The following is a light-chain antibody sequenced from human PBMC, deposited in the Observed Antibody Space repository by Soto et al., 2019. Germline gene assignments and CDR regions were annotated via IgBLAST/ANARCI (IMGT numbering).Light chain of an antibody. J-gene: IGLJ1*01. V-gene: IGLV2-14*03. CDR1: SSEVGGFNY. CDR3: NSYTSSRTYV. CDR2: DVT. Sequence: QSVLTQPASVSGSPGQSITISCTGTSSEVGGFNYVSWYQQHPGKAPKLMIYDVTNRPSGVSYRFSGSKSGNTASLTISGLQAEDEADYYCNSYTSSRTYVFGTGTKVTDL.